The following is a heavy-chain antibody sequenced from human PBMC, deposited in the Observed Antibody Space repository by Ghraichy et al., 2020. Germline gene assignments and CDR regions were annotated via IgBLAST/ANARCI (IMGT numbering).Heavy chain of an antibody. CDR2: INPNSGVT. CDR1: GFTFTNYY. Sequence: ASVKVSCKASGFTFTNYYMHWVRQAPVQGLEWMGRINPNSGVTNSAEKFQGRVTMTRDTSISTAYIELSRLTSDDTAVYYCARGSGVDGDSADSWAQGALVTVSS. D-gene: IGHD4-17*01. V-gene: IGHV1-2*06. CDR3: ARGSGVDGDSADS. J-gene: IGHJ4*02.